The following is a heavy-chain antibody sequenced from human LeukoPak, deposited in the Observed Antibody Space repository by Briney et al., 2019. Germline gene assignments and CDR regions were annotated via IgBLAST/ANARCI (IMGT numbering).Heavy chain of an antibody. CDR3: ARDQHTRLGAYVPDH. D-gene: IGHD5-12*01. CDR1: GYTFTGYC. CDR2: INPNSGGT. J-gene: IGHJ4*02. Sequence: ASVKVSCKASGYTFTGYCMHWVRQAPGQGLEWMGWINPNSGGTNCAQKFQGRVTMTRDTSISTAYMELSRLRSDDTAVYYCARDQHTRLGAYVPDHWGQETLVPVSS. V-gene: IGHV1-2*02.